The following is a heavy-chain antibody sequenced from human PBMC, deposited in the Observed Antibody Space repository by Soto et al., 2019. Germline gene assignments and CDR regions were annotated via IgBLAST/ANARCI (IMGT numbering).Heavy chain of an antibody. CDR3: ARARGSGYYKLYYYGMDV. CDR1: GGSFSGYY. V-gene: IGHV4-34*01. CDR2: INHSGST. Sequence: QVQLQQWGAGLLKPSETLSLTCAVYGGSFSGYYWSWIRQPPGRGLEWIGEINHSGSTNYNPSLKSRVTISVDTSKHQFSLKLSSVTAADAAVYYCARARGSGYYKLYYYGMDVWGQGTTVTVSS. D-gene: IGHD3-3*01. J-gene: IGHJ6*02.